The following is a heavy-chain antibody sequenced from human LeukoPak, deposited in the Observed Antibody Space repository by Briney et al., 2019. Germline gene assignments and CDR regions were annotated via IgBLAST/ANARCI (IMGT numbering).Heavy chain of an antibody. Sequence: PSETLSLTCIVSGASISADYWSWIRQPPGRGLEWIGYISYSGSTNYNPSLKSRVTISIDTSKNHFSLKLTSVTASDSAVYYCASSNWLRDANFDSWGQGTLVTVSS. V-gene: IGHV4-59*08. D-gene: IGHD6-13*01. J-gene: IGHJ4*02. CDR2: ISYSGST. CDR3: ASSNWLRDANFDS. CDR1: GASISADY.